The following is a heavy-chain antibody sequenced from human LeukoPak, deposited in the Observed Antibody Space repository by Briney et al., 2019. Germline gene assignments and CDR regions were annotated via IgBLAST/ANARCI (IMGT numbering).Heavy chain of an antibody. CDR1: GYTFTSYG. V-gene: IGHV1-8*02. CDR2: VNPNSGDT. J-gene: IGHJ5*02. Sequence: GASVKVSCKASGYTFTSYGISWVRQATGQGLEWMGWVNPNSGDTDYAQKFQGRLTMTRNTSISTAYMELSGLRLEDTAVYYCSRGPRFDPWGQGTQVTVSS. CDR3: SRGPRFDP.